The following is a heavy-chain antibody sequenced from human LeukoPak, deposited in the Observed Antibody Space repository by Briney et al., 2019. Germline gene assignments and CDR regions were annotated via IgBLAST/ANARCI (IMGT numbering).Heavy chain of an antibody. J-gene: IGHJ3*02. CDR1: GGSISSYY. D-gene: IGHD4-17*01. CDR2: IYYSGST. Sequence: PSETLSLTCTGSGGSISSYYWSWIRQPPGKGLEWIGYIYYSGSTKYNPSLKSRGTISVDTSKNQFFLKLSSVTAADTAVYYCARHRAYRDYADAFDIWGQGTMVTVSS. V-gene: IGHV4-59*08. CDR3: ARHRAYRDYADAFDI.